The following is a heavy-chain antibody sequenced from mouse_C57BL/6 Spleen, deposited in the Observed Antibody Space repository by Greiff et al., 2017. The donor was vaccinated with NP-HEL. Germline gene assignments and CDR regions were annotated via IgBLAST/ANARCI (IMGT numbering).Heavy chain of an antibody. Sequence: VQLQQSGPELVKPGASVKISCKASGYSFTGHYMNWVKQSPEKSLEWIGEINPSTGGTTYNQKFKAKATLTVDKSSSTAYMQLKSLTSEDSAVYYCARKALTTGFAYWGQGTLVTVSA. D-gene: IGHD1-1*01. V-gene: IGHV1-42*01. J-gene: IGHJ3*01. CDR3: ARKALTTGFAY. CDR2: INPSTGGT. CDR1: GYSFTGHY.